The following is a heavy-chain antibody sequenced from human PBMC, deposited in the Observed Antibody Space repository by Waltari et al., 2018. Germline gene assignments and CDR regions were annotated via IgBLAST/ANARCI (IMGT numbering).Heavy chain of an antibody. CDR3: ARVGGY. V-gene: IGHV4-38-2*01. D-gene: IGHD3-16*01. CDR1: GYSISSGYY. CDR2: IYHSGST. Sequence: QVQLQESGPGLVKPSETLSLTCAVSGYSISSGYYWGWIRQPPGKGLEWIGSIYHSGSTYYNPSLKSRVTISVDTSKNQFSLKLSSGTAADTAVYYCARVGGYWGQGTLVTVSS. J-gene: IGHJ4*02.